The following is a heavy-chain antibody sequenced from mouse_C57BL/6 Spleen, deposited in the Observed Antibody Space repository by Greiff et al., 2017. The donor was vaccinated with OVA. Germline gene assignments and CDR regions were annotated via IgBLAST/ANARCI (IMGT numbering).Heavy chain of an antibody. CDR2: IYPRSGNT. Sequence: VQLQQSGAELARPGASVKLSCKASGYTFTSYGISWVKQRTGQGLEWIGEIYPRSGNTYYNEKFKGKATLTADKSSSTAYMELRSLTSEDSAVYFCARDPDYYGSSYDYWGQGTTRTVSS. D-gene: IGHD1-1*01. CDR1: GYTFTSYG. J-gene: IGHJ2*01. V-gene: IGHV1-81*01. CDR3: ARDPDYYGSSYDY.